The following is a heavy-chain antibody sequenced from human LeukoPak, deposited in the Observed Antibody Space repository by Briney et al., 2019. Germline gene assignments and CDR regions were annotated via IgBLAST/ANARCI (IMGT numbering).Heavy chain of an antibody. CDR2: IYYTRST. D-gene: IGHD2-8*01. J-gene: IGHJ4*02. Sequence: SETLSLTCTVSGGSFSSYYWSWIRQPPGKGLEWIGYIYYTRSTNYNPSLKSRATISVDTSKDQFSLNLSSVTAADTAVYYCSRENGAFSPFGYWGQGTLVTVLS. CDR3: SRENGAFSPFGY. V-gene: IGHV4-59*12. CDR1: GGSFSSYY.